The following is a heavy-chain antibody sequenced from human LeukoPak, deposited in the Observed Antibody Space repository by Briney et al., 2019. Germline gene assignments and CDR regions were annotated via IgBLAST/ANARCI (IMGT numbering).Heavy chain of an antibody. CDR1: GYTFTAYY. Sequence: GASVKVSCKASGYTFTAYYMHWVRQAPGQGLEWMGWINPNSGGTNYAQNFRGRVTMTRDTSITTAYMELSSLSSGDTAVYYCARGIVVVSAAWYYYGMDVWGQGTTVTVSS. V-gene: IGHV1-2*02. D-gene: IGHD2-21*01. CDR3: ARGIVVVSAAWYYYGMDV. CDR2: INPNSGGT. J-gene: IGHJ6*02.